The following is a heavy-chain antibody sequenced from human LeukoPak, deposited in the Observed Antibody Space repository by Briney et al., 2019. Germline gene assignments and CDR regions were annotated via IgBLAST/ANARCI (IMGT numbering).Heavy chain of an antibody. D-gene: IGHD3-3*01. Sequence: PSETLSLTCTVSGGSISSSSYYWGWIRQPPGKGLEWIGSIYYSGSTYYNPSLKSRVTISVDTSKNQFSLKLSSVTAADTAVYYCARLGVITIFGVARDYWGQGTLVTVSS. V-gene: IGHV4-39*01. CDR3: ARLGVITIFGVARDY. J-gene: IGHJ4*02. CDR2: IYYSGST. CDR1: GGSISSSSYY.